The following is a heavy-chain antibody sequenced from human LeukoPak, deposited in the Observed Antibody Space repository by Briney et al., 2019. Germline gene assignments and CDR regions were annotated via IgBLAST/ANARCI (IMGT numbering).Heavy chain of an antibody. D-gene: IGHD3-3*01. CDR3: ARGAPYDFWSGYPIPYYYYGMDV. J-gene: IGHJ6*02. CDR1: GYTFTSYY. CDR2: INPSGGST. Sequence: GASVKVSCKASGYTFTSYYMHWVRQGPGQGLEWMGMINPSGGSTSYAQKFQGRVTMTRDTSTSTVYMELSSLRSEDTAVYYCARGAPYDFWSGYPIPYYYYGMDVWGQGSTVTVSS. V-gene: IGHV1-46*01.